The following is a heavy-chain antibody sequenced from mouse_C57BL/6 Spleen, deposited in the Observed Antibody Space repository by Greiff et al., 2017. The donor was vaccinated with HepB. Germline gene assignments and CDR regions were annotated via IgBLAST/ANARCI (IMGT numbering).Heavy chain of an antibody. J-gene: IGHJ2*01. CDR3: ARSRGTAQAHFDY. V-gene: IGHV1-81*01. CDR2: IYPRSGNT. CDR1: GYTFTSYG. Sequence: LEESGAELARPGASVKLSCKASGYTFTSYGISWVKQRTGQGLEWIGEIYPRSGNTYYNEKFKGKATLTADKSSSTAYMELRSLTSEDSAVYFCARSRGTAQAHFDYWGQGTTLTVSS. D-gene: IGHD3-2*02.